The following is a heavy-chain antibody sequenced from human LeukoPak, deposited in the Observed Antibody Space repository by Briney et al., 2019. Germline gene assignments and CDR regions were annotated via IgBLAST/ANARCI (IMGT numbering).Heavy chain of an antibody. CDR2: IYPNNGAT. Sequence: SVKVSCKASGYTFSGTGQYLYWLRQAPGQGLDCMGWIYPNNGATAYAQQFQGRVAMTRDTSINTAYMELSRLRPDDTAVYYCARDGPAQMVDFDYWGQGALVTVSS. J-gene: IGHJ4*02. D-gene: IGHD3-10*01. CDR1: GYTFSGTGQY. V-gene: IGHV1-2*02. CDR3: ARDGPAQMVDFDY.